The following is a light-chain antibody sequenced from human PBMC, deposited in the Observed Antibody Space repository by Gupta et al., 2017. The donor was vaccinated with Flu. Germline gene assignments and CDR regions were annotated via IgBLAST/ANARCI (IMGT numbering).Light chain of an antibody. Sequence: ASLGSSVKLTCSLSSVHRTYTIAWHQQQPGKAPRYLMMLEASGTYNKGSGVPDRFSGSSSGADRFLTISKLQAEDEADYYCETWDSQIRVFGGGTKLTVL. V-gene: IGLV4-60*03. CDR1: SVHRTYT. J-gene: IGLJ2*01. CDR2: LEASGTY. CDR3: ETWDSQIRV.